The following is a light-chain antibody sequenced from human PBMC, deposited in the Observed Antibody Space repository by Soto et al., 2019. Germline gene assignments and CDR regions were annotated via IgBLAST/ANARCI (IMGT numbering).Light chain of an antibody. Sequence: DIQMTQSPSTLSASVGDRVTITCRASQSISSWLAWYQQKPGKAPKLLIYKASSLESGVPSRFSGSGSGTEFTLTSSSLQPDDFAAYYGQQYNSLAWTFGQGTKVEIK. CDR2: KAS. V-gene: IGKV1-5*03. CDR1: QSISSW. J-gene: IGKJ1*01. CDR3: QQYNSLAWT.